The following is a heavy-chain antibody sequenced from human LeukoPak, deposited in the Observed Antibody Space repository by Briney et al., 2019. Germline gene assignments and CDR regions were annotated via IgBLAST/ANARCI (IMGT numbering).Heavy chain of an antibody. CDR1: GGSLSSGSYY. V-gene: IGHV4-61*02. D-gene: IGHD2/OR15-2a*01. Sequence: SQTLSLTCTVSGGSLSSGSYYWSWIRQPVGKGLEWIGRIFTSGNTKYNPSFQSRVTMSVDTSRKQISLKMTSVTAADTAVYYCATEQPHTASFYAYWGQGTLVTVSS. J-gene: IGHJ4*02. CDR3: ATEQPHTASFYAY. CDR2: IFTSGNT.